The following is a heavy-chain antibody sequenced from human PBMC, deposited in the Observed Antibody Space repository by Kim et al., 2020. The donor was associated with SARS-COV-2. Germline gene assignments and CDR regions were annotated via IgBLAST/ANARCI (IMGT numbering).Heavy chain of an antibody. D-gene: IGHD5-12*01. CDR2: INTNTGNT. CDR3: ARGMDVVVTIPIDT. CDR1: GYTFTTYA. V-gene: IGHV7-4-1*01. Sequence: ASVKVSCKASGYTFTTYAMNWVRQAPGQRPEWMGWINTNTGNTKYAKGSTGRFPLPWDTPVGTAYLQSGSLKVEKTAGYYCARGMDVVVTIPIDTWGQG. J-gene: IGHJ4*02.